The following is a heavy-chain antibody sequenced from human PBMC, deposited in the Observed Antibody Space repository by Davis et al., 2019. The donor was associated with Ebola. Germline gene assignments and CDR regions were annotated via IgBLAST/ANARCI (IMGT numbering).Heavy chain of an antibody. Sequence: AASVKVSCKASGYTFTTYGISWVRQAPGQGLEWMGWISAYYGTTNYAQSLQGRVTMTRDTSTSTAHMELRGLRSDDTAVYYCAREAEVDGSIFLLHWGQGTLVTVSS. CDR2: ISAYYGTT. CDR3: AREAEVDGSIFLLH. V-gene: IGHV1-18*01. CDR1: GYTFTTYG. D-gene: IGHD3-10*01. J-gene: IGHJ1*01.